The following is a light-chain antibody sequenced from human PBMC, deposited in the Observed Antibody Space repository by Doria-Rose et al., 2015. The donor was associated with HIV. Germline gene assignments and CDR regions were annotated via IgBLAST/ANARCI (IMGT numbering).Light chain of an antibody. J-gene: IGKJ3*01. CDR3: QQNYDTPS. V-gene: IGKV4-1*01. CDR2: CAS. CDR1: QSLLYTSKNY. Sequence: DIRVTQSPESLGMSLGERATLNCKSNQSLLYTSKNYLAWYQQKPGQPPKLLIDCASTQQSEDRDRCSDRESRTEFALAISSLETGNTTDYYSQQNYDTPSFGPGAAVDIK.